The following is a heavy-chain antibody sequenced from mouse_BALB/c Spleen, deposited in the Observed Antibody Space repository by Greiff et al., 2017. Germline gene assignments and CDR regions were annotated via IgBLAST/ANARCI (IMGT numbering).Heavy chain of an antibody. Sequence: EVQRVESGGGLVQPGGSRKLSCAASGFTFSSFGMHWVRQAPEKGLEWVAYISSDNSTIYYADTVKGRFTISRDNPKNTLFLQMTSLRSEDTAMYYCARRAVYYGNYGVPFDYWGQGTTLTVSS. CDR2: ISSDNSTI. CDR3: ARRAVYYGNYGVPFDY. J-gene: IGHJ2*01. CDR1: GFTFSSFG. V-gene: IGHV5-17*02. D-gene: IGHD2-1*01.